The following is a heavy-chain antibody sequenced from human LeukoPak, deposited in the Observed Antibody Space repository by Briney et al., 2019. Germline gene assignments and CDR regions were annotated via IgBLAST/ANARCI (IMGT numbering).Heavy chain of an antibody. Sequence: GGSLRLSCAASGFTFSGHSMTWVRQAPGKGLEWVANINLDGSERFYVDFVKGRFTISRDNADNSMYLQMNSLRPEDTAVYYCGRVIAGAINYWGQGTLVTVSS. CDR2: INLDGSER. CDR1: GFTFSGHS. CDR3: GRVIAGAINY. J-gene: IGHJ4*02. V-gene: IGHV3-7*01. D-gene: IGHD6-13*01.